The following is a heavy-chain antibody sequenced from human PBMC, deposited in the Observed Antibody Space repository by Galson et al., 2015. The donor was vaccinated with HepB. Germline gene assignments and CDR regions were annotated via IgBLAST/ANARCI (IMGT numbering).Heavy chain of an antibody. CDR1: GDDFVSSW. Sequence: QSGAEVKKPGESLKISCKDRGDDFVSSWIGWVRQMPGKGLEWVGVIYAGDSEARYSPSFQGQVTFSADKSITTVYLQWSSLKASDTGIYSGARTGKHSLGFVEWGQGTLVSVSS. CDR2: IYAGDSEA. D-gene: IGHD2-21*01. V-gene: IGHV5-51*01. J-gene: IGHJ4*02. CDR3: ARTGKHSLGFVE.